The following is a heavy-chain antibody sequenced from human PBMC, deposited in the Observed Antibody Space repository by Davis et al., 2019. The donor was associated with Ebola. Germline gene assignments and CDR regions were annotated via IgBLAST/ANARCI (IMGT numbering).Heavy chain of an antibody. CDR3: ATEPYYYDLYPRSR. V-gene: IGHV4-30-2*01. D-gene: IGHD3-22*01. CDR2: IYHSGST. CDR1: GGSISSGGYS. J-gene: IGHJ4*02. Sequence: PSETLSLTCTVSGGSISSGGYSWSWIRQPPGKGLEWIGYIYHSGSTYYNPSLKSRVTISVDRSKNQFSLKLSSVTAADTAVYYCATEPYYYDLYPRSRWGQGTLVTVSS.